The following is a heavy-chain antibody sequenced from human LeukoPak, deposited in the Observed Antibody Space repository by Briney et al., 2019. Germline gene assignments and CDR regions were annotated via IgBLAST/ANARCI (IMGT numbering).Heavy chain of an antibody. CDR3: ARRGTDGDYFDY. CDR2: MNPNSGNT. V-gene: IGHV1-8*01. J-gene: IGHJ4*02. CDR1: GYTFTSYD. D-gene: IGHD1-1*01. Sequence: ASVKVSCKASGYTFTSYDINWVRQATGQGLEWMGWMNPNSGNTGFAQKFQGRDTMTRNTSISTAYMELSSLRSEDTAVHYCARRGTDGDYFDYWGQGTLVTVSS.